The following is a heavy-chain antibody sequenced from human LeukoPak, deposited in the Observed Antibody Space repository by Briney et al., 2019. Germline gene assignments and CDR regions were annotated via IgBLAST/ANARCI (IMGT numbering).Heavy chain of an antibody. D-gene: IGHD3-16*02. CDR2: INHSGST. V-gene: IGHV4-39*07. CDR3: ARAPYYDYVWGSYRYRAYYFDY. CDR1: GGSISSGDYY. J-gene: IGHJ4*02. Sequence: SETLSLTCTVSGGSISSGDYYWSWIRQPPGKGLEWIGEINHSGSTNYNPSLKSRVTISVDTSKNQFSLKLSSVTAADTAVYYCARAPYYDYVWGSYRYRAYYFDYWGQGTLVTVSS.